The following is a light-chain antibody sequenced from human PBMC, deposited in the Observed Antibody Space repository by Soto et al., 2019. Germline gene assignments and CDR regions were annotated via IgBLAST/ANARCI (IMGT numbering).Light chain of an antibody. CDR2: AAS. V-gene: IGKV1-39*01. CDR3: QQRYTTPLT. Sequence: DIQMTQSPSTLSASVGDRFTITCRSSQYISDFLNWYQQKPGKDPVILIYAASTLQSGVPSRFTGSRSETNFTLIISSLQPEDFATYYCQQRYTTPLTFGGGTMVDVK. CDR1: QYISDF. J-gene: IGKJ4*01.